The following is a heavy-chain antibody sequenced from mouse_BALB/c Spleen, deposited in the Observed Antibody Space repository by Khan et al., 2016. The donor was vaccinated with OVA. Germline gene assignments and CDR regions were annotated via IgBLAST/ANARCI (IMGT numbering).Heavy chain of an antibody. J-gene: IGHJ2*01. CDR2: ILPGSDNT. Sequence: QVQLKQSGAELMKPGASVKISCKATGYTFITYWIEWIKQRPGHGPEWIGDILPGSDNTYYNENFKGKATFTADTSSNTTYMQLSSLTSEDSAVYYCERGYGSSYNFDYWAQGTTLTVSS. CDR3: ERGYGSSYNFDY. V-gene: IGHV1-9*01. D-gene: IGHD1-1*01. CDR1: GYTFITYW.